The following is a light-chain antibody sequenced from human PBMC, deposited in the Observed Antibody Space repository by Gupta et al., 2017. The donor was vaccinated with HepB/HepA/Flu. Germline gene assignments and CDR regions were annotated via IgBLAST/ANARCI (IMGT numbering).Light chain of an antibody. CDR2: DVS. Sequence: QSALTQIASVAGSPGQSLTIPCTGTSSDVGGFDYVSWYQQYPGKAPKVMIYDVSNRPSGVSNRFSGPKSGNTASLTISGLQAEDEADYYCSSYTSGSTLVVFGGGTKLTVL. CDR3: SSYTSGSTLVV. J-gene: IGLJ2*01. V-gene: IGLV2-14*01. CDR1: SSDVGGFDY.